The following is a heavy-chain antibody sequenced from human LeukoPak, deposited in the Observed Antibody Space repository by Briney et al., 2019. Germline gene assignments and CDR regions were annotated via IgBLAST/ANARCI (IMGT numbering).Heavy chain of an antibody. Sequence: GGSLRLSCAASGFTFSSYAMSWVRQAPGKGLEWVSAISGSGGSTYYADSVKGRFTISRDNSKNTLYLQMNSLRAEDTAMYYCARDLLDYGDYLYYYYGMDVWGQGTTVTVSS. V-gene: IGHV3-23*01. CDR2: ISGSGGST. CDR3: ARDLLDYGDYLYYYYGMDV. J-gene: IGHJ6*02. CDR1: GFTFSSYA. D-gene: IGHD4-17*01.